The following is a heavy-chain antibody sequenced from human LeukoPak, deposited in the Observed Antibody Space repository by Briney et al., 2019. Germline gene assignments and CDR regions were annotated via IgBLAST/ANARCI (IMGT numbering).Heavy chain of an antibody. J-gene: IGHJ4*02. CDR1: GFTFSSYA. V-gene: IGHV3-23*01. CDR3: ARAGRADGDYHYFDY. Sequence: PGGSLRLSCAGSGFTFSSYAMSWVRQAPGNGLEWVSTVSGGDNSYYPDSVRGRLTISRDNSKNTLYLQMNSLRAVDTAVYYCARAGRADGDYHYFDYWGQGTLVTVSS. CDR2: VSGGDNS. D-gene: IGHD4-17*01.